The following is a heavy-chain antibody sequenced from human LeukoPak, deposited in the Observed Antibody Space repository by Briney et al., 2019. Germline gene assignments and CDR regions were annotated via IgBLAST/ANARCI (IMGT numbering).Heavy chain of an antibody. CDR2: IYYSGST. CDR3: AXDLXGSXYRDGFNI. CDR1: GGSISGYY. V-gene: IGHV4-59*01. D-gene: IGHD2-15*01. J-gene: IGHJ3*02. Sequence: TXSXXCXVSGGSISGYYWSWIRQPPGKRLEWIGNIYYSGSTNYNPSLKSRVTMSVDTSKNQFSLKLSSVTAADTAVYYCAXDLXGSXYRDGFNIWGQGTMVTVSS.